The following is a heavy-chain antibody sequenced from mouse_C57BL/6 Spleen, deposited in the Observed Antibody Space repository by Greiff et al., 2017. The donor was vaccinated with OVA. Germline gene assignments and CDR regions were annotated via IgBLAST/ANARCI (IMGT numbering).Heavy chain of an antibody. J-gene: IGHJ3*01. CDR1: GYTFTDYY. D-gene: IGHD1-1*01. V-gene: IGHV1-26*01. CDR3: ARPLLLRYRSLFAY. Sequence: EVQLQQSGPELVKPGASVKISCKASGYTFTDYYMNWVKQSHGKSLEWIGDINPNNGGTSYNQKFKGKATLTVDKSSSTAYMELRSLTSEDSAVYYCARPLLLRYRSLFAYWGQGTLVTVSA. CDR2: INPNNGGT.